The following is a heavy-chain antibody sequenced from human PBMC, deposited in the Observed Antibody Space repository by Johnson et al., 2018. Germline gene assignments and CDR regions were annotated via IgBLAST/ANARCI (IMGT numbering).Heavy chain of an antibody. CDR1: GFTFSSYW. CDR2: IKQDGSEK. D-gene: IGHD2-15*01. V-gene: IGHV3-7*01. J-gene: IGHJ3*02. CDR3: ARGGIVVVVAATSFDI. Sequence: VQLVQSGGGLVQPGGSPRLSCAASGFTFSSYWMSWVRQAPGKGLEWVANIKQDGSEKYYVDSVKGRFTISRDNAKNSLLLKMNSLGAEDTAVYYCARGGIVVVVAATSFDIWGQGTMVTVSS.